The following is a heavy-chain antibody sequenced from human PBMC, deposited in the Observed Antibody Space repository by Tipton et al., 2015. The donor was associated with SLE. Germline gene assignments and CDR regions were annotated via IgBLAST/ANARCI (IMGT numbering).Heavy chain of an antibody. CDR2: INHSGST. J-gene: IGHJ4*02. V-gene: IGHV4-34*01. D-gene: IGHD4-17*01. CDR3: ARGLYGDEPGY. Sequence: TLSLTCAVYGGSFSGYYFSWVRPPPGKGVGWGWEINHSGSTNYNPSLKSRVTISVDTSKNQFSLKLTSLTAADTAVYYCARGLYGDEPGYWGQGTLVTVSS. CDR1: GGSFSGYY.